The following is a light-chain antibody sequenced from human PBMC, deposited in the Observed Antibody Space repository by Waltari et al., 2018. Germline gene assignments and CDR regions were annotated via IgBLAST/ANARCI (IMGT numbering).Light chain of an antibody. V-gene: IGKV1-8*01. CDR1: QDIRTY. CDR2: AVS. J-gene: IGKJ1*01. CDR3: QQYYAFPRT. Sequence: AIRVTQSPSSLSASTGDRVTITCRASQDIRTYLGWYQQKPWKAPKLLLYAVSILQSGVPSRFSGSGSGTDFALHIQNLQSEDFATYYCQQYYAFPRTFGQGTRVEV.